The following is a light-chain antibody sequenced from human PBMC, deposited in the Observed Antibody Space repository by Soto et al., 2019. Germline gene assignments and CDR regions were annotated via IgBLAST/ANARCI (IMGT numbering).Light chain of an antibody. CDR1: QSITSN. Sequence: DIQMTQSPSSLSAFVGDRVTITCRASQSITSNINWYQQKPGKAPKLLIYAASNLQSGVPSRFSGSGSGTDFTLTISNLQPEDSATYYCQQSYSTPRTFGQGTKLEIK. CDR3: QQSYSTPRT. V-gene: IGKV1-39*01. J-gene: IGKJ2*01. CDR2: AAS.